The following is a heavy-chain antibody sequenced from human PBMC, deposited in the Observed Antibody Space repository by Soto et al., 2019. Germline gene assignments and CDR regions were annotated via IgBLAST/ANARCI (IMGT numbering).Heavy chain of an antibody. CDR3: ARARYSSGWYYYGMDV. CDR1: GDSVSSNSAA. CDR2: TYYRSKWYN. Sequence: SQTLSLTCAISGDSVSSNSAAWNWIRQSPSRGLEWLGRTYYRSKWYNDYAVSVKSRITINPDTSKNQFSLQLNSVTPEDTAVYYRARARYSSGWYYYGMDVWGQGTTVTVSS. V-gene: IGHV6-1*01. D-gene: IGHD6-19*01. J-gene: IGHJ6*02.